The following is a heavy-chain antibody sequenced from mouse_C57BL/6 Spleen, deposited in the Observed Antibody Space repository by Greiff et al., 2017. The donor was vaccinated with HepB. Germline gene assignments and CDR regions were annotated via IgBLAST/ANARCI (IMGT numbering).Heavy chain of an antibody. CDR1: GYSITSGYY. Sequence: EVKLLESGPGLVKPSQSLSLTCSVTGYSITSGYYWNWIRQFPGNKLEWMGYISYDGSNNYNPSLKNRISITRDTSKNQFFLKLNSVTTEDTATYSCARGYYGSSYNWYFDVWGTGTTVTVSS. CDR2: ISYDGSN. V-gene: IGHV3-6*01. J-gene: IGHJ1*03. D-gene: IGHD1-1*01. CDR3: ARGYYGSSYNWYFDV.